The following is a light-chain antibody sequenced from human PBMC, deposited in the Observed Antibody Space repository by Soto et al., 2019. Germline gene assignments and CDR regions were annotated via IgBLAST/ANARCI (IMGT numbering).Light chain of an antibody. J-gene: IGKJ3*01. CDR2: GAS. CDR1: QSVSSD. V-gene: IGKV3-15*01. CDR3: QQYNKWPPRFT. Sequence: EIVMTPSPATLSVSPGERATLSCRASQSVSSDLAWYQQRPGQAPSLLIYGASTRATGIPARFSGSGSGTEFTLTISSLQSEDVAVYYCQQYNKWPPRFTFGPGTKVEIK.